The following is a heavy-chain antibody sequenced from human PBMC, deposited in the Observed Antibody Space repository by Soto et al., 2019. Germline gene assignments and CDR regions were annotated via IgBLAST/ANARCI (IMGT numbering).Heavy chain of an antibody. CDR2: IKQDGSEK. CDR3: ARDVFSCGDSCYDDS. J-gene: IGHJ4*02. Sequence: PGGSLRLSCAASGFTFSTYWMSWVRQAPGKGLEWVANIKQDGSEKYHVDSVKGRFTISRDNAKNSLYLQMNSLRAEDTAVYYCARDVFSCGDSCYDDSWGQGTLVTVSS. D-gene: IGHD2-21*02. V-gene: IGHV3-7*01. CDR1: GFTFSTYW.